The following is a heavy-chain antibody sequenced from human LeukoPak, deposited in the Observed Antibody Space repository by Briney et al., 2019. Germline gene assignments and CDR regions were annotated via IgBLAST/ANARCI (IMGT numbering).Heavy chain of an antibody. CDR3: ATNRLGYCSSTSCYSY. J-gene: IGHJ4*02. CDR2: FDPEDGET. CDR1: GYTLTELS. D-gene: IGHD2-2*02. V-gene: IGHV1-24*01. Sequence: ASVKVSCKVSGYTLTELSMHWVRQAPGKGLEWMGGFDPEDGETIYAQKFQGRVTMTEDTSTDTAYMELSSLRSEDTAVYYCATNRLGYCSSTSCYSYWGQETLVTVSS.